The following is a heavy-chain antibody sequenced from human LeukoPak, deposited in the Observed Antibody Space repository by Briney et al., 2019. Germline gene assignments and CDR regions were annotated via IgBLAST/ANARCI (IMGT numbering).Heavy chain of an antibody. CDR2: ISSSSSYI. D-gene: IGHD6-13*01. V-gene: IGHV3-21*01. J-gene: IGHJ6*03. CDR3: ARVHSSSWPNYYYYYMDV. CDR1: GFTFSSYS. Sequence: PGGSLRLSCAASGFTFSSYSMNWVRQAPGKGLEWVSSISSSSSYIYYADSVKGRFTISRDNAKNSLYLQMNSLRAEDTAVYYCARVHSSSWPNYYYYYMDVWGKGTTVTVSS.